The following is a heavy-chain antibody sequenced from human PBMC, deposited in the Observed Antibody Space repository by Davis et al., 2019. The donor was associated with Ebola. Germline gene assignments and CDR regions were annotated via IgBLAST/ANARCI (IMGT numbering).Heavy chain of an antibody. CDR2: LSGSGGTT. CDR1: GFTLSDYA. V-gene: IGHV3-23*01. J-gene: IGHJ4*02. D-gene: IGHD3-10*01. CDR3: AKRGYIDY. Sequence: GESLKISCAASGFTLSDYAMSWVRQAPGKGLEWVSILSGSGGTTYYADSVKGRFTISRDNSKNTLYLQMNSLRAEDTAVYYCAKRGYIDYWGQGTLVTVSS.